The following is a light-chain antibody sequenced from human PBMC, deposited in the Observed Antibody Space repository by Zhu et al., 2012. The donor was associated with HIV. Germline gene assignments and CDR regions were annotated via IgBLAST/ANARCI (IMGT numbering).Light chain of an antibody. J-gene: IGKJ4*01. V-gene: IGKV3-11*01. Sequence: IVLTQPPATLSLSPGERATVSCRASGSVRSFLAWYQQKPGQAPGLLIYDTSKRATGIPARFSGSGSGTDFTLTISSLEPEDFALYYCQQRSSWPLTFGGGTKV. CDR2: DTS. CDR3: QQRSSWPLT. CDR1: GSVRSF.